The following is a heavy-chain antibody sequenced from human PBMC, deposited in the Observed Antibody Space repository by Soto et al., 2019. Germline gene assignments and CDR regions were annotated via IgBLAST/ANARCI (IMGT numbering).Heavy chain of an antibody. CDR1: GYTFTHYA. V-gene: IGHV1-3*04. Sequence: QVQLVQSGAEVKQPGASVKVSCKSSGYTFTHYAMHWVRQAPGQGLEWLGWINTDNGNTAFSQKFQGRVSITMDTSGSTAYVELSSLISEDTAVYYWARQGDSRILRDTFDIWGQGTLVTVAS. D-gene: IGHD2-8*01. CDR2: INTDNGNT. CDR3: ARQGDSRILRDTFDI. J-gene: IGHJ3*02.